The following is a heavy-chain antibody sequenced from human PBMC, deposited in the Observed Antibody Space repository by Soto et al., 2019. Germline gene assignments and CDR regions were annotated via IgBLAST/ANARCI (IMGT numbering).Heavy chain of an antibody. CDR2: IYYSGST. CDR3: VSFLPDSSGYYGAYDAFDI. J-gene: IGHJ3*02. Sequence: SETLSLTCTVSGGSISSGGYYWSWIRQHPGKGLEWIGYIYYSGSTYYNPSLKSRVTISVDTSKNQFSLKLSSVTAADTAVYYCVSFLPDSSGYYGAYDAFDIWGQGTMVTVSS. CDR1: GGSISSGGYY. V-gene: IGHV4-31*03. D-gene: IGHD3-22*01.